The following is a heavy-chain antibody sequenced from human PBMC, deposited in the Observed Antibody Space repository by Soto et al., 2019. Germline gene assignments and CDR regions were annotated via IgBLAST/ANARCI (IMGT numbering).Heavy chain of an antibody. CDR2: ISTDNGNT. CDR3: AREQITMGRSVMDV. V-gene: IGHV1-18*01. J-gene: IGHJ6*01. Sequence: GQRLEWMGWISTDNGNTKYAQHLQGRVSMTTDTSASTAYMELSSLRSEDTAVYYCAREQITMGRSVMDVWRKGTTVTV. D-gene: IGHD3-10*01.